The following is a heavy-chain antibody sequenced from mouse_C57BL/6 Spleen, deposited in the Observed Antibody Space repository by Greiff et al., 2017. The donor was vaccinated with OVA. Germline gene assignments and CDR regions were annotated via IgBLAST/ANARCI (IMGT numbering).Heavy chain of an antibody. J-gene: IGHJ2*01. CDR3: ARESNYFDY. CDR2: ISYDGSN. V-gene: IGHV3-6*01. D-gene: IGHD5-1*01. CDR1: GYSITSGYY. Sequence: DVQLQESGPGLVKPSQSLSLTCSVTGYSITSGYYWNWIRQFPGNKLAWMGYISYDGSNNYNPSLKNRISITRDTSKNQFFLKLNSVTTEDTATYYCARESNYFDYWGQGTTLTVSS.